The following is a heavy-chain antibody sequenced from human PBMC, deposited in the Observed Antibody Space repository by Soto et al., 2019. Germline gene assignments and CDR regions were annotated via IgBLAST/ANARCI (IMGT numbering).Heavy chain of an antibody. D-gene: IGHD3-10*01. CDR2: ISGSGGST. J-gene: IGHJ4*02. CDR3: AKFRSYGSGSYYSPFDY. CDR1: GFTFSSYA. Sequence: GGSLRLSCAASGFTFSSYAMSWVRQAPGKGLEWVSAISGSGGSTYYADSVKGRFTISRDNSKNTLYLQMNSLRAEDTAVYYCAKFRSYGSGSYYSPFDYWGQGTLVTVS. V-gene: IGHV3-23*01.